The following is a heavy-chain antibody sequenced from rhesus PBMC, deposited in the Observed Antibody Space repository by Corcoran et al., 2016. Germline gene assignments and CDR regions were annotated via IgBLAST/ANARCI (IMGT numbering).Heavy chain of an antibody. CDR3: ARSGYCSGIYCYAYFEF. V-gene: IGHV4-106*01. Sequence: QVQLQESGPGLVKPSETLSLTCAVSGGSISDDYYWSWIRQPPGKGLEWIGYIYGSGGGTNYNPSLKNRVTLSIDTSKNQFSLKLSSVTAADTAVYYCARSGYCSGIYCYAYFEFWGQGALVTVSS. CDR1: GGSISDDYY. J-gene: IGHJ1*01. CDR2: IYGSGGGT. D-gene: IGHD2-27*01.